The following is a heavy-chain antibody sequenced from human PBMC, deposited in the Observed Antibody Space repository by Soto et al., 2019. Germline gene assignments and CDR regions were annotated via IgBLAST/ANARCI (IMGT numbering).Heavy chain of an antibody. Sequence: SETLSLTCTVSGGSVTSCSYYWSWIRQPPGKGLEWIGYIYYSGSTNYNPSLKSRVTISVDTSKNQISLKLSSVTAADTAVYYCARDQGIAVAVFDYWGQGTLVTVSS. CDR1: GGSVTSCSYY. J-gene: IGHJ4*02. CDR3: ARDQGIAVAVFDY. V-gene: IGHV4-61*01. CDR2: IYYSGST. D-gene: IGHD6-19*01.